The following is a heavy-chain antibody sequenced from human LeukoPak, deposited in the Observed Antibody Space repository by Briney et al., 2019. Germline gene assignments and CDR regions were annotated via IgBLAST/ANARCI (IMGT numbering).Heavy chain of an antibody. J-gene: IGHJ1*01. V-gene: IGHV4-34*01. Sequence: SETLSLTCAVYGGSFSGYYLSWIRQPPGKGLEWIGEINHSGSTNYNPSLKSRVTISVDTSKNQFSLKLSSVTAADTAVYYCARAHRSIAARPFYFQHWGQGTLVTVSS. CDR1: GGSFSGYY. D-gene: IGHD6-6*01. CDR2: INHSGST. CDR3: ARAHRSIAARPFYFQH.